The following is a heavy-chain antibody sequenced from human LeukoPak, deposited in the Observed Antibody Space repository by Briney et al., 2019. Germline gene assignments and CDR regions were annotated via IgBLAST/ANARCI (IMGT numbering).Heavy chain of an antibody. CDR3: ARAPLFDY. J-gene: IGHJ4*02. CDR1: GYTFTVYY. CDR2: INPNSCGT. V-gene: IGHV1-2*02. Sequence: ASVKVSCKASGYTFTVYYIHWVRQAPGQGLEWMGWINPNSCGTNSAQKFQGRVTMTRDTSISTAYMELSRLRSDDTAVYYCARAPLFDYWGQGTLVTVSS.